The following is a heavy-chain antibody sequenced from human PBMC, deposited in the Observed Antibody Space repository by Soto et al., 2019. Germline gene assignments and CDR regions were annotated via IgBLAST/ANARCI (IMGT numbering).Heavy chain of an antibody. D-gene: IGHD2-21*02. CDR2: ISSNEGST. J-gene: IGHJ3*02. V-gene: IGHV3-64*01. Sequence: EVQLVESGGGLVQPGGSLRLSCAASGFTFSSYAMHWVRQAPGKGLEYVSAISSNEGSTYYANSVKGRFTISRDNSKNTLYLQMGSLRAEDMAVYYCARNYGGNSYAFDIWGQGTMVTVSS. CDR1: GFTFSSYA. CDR3: ARNYGGNSYAFDI.